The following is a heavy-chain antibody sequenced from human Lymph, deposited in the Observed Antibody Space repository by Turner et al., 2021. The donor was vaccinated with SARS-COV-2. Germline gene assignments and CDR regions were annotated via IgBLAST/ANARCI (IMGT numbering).Heavy chain of an antibody. CDR1: GGSISSSSYY. CDR3: AIRRWLRGPIDY. D-gene: IGHD5-12*01. Sequence: QLQLQESVSGLVTTSETLSLTCTVSGGSISSSSYYWGWIRQPPGKGLEWIGSISYSRSTYYNPSLKRRVTIAVDTSNNHFYLKLSSVTAADTALYYCAIRRWLRGPIDYWGQGTLVTVSS. J-gene: IGHJ4*02. CDR2: ISYSRST. V-gene: IGHV4-39*02.